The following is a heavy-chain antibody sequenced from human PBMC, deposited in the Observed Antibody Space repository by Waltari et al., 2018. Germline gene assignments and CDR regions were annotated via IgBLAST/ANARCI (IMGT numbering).Heavy chain of an antibody. CDR2: IYYSGST. Sequence: QVQLQESGPGLVKPSETLSLTCTVSGGSISSYYWSWIRQPPGKGLEWIGYIYYSGSTNYNPSLKSRVTISLDTSKNQFSLKLSSVTAADSAVYYCARDKGTYYYDSSGYAFDIWGQGTMVIVSS. CDR3: ARDKGTYYYDSSGYAFDI. J-gene: IGHJ3*02. V-gene: IGHV4-59*01. CDR1: GGSISSYY. D-gene: IGHD3-22*01.